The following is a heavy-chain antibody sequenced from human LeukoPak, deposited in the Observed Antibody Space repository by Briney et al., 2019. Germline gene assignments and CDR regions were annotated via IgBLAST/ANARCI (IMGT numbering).Heavy chain of an antibody. Sequence: SVKVSCKASGGTSSSYAISWVRQAPGQGLEWMGRIIPIFGTANYAQKFQGRVTITADKSTSTAYMELSSLRSEDTAVYYCARTAIKGPYYYMDVWGKGTTVTVSS. V-gene: IGHV1-69*06. J-gene: IGHJ6*03. CDR1: GGTSSSYA. CDR2: IIPIFGTA. CDR3: ARTAIKGPYYYMDV.